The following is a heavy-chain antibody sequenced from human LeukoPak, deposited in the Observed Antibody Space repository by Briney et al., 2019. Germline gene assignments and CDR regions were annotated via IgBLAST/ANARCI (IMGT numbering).Heavy chain of an antibody. J-gene: IGHJ4*02. CDR1: GGSISSGSYY. V-gene: IGHV4-61*10. D-gene: IGHD2-2*02. CDR2: IYCSGSS. CDR3: ARHAGPRKIVVVPAAIQVGKLDY. Sequence: PSETLSLTCTVSGGSISSGSYYWSWIRQPAGKGLEWNGYIYCSGSSNYNPSLKSRVTISVDTSKNQFSLKLSSVTAADTAVYYCARHAGPRKIVVVPAAIQVGKLDYWGQGTLVTVSS.